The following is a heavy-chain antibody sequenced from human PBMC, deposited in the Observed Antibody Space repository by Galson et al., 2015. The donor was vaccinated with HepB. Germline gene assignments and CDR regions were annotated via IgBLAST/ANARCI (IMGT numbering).Heavy chain of an antibody. CDR1: GYTFTGYY. D-gene: IGHD3-9*01. V-gene: IGHV1-2*02. CDR3: ARARGYYDFLTEYNWFDP. CDR2: INANTGDT. J-gene: IGHJ5*02. Sequence: SVKVSCKASGYTFTGYYIHWVRQAPGQRLEWMGWINANTGDTNYAQKFQGRVTMTRDTSIGTAYMDLSGLKSDDTAVYYCARARGYYDFLTEYNWFDPWGQGTLVTVSS.